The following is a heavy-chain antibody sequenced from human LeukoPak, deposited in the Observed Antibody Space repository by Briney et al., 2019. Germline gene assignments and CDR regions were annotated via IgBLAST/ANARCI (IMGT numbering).Heavy chain of an antibody. D-gene: IGHD3-3*01. CDR2: ISSSSSAI. J-gene: IGHJ6*03. V-gene: IGHV3-11*04. Sequence: GGSLRLSCAASGFTFSDYYMSWIRQAPGKGLEWVSYISSSSSAIYYADSVKGRFIISRDNAKNSLYLQMNSLRAEDTAVYYCAREYYDFWSGYKDVWGKGTTVTVSS. CDR1: GFTFSDYY. CDR3: AREYYDFWSGYKDV.